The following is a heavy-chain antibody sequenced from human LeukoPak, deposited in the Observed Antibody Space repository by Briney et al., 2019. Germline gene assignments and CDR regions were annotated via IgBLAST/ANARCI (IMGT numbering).Heavy chain of an antibody. J-gene: IGHJ5*02. CDR2: INTNTGNP. CDR3: ARVGYDILTGYYKPNPDNWFDP. CDR1: GYTFTSYA. V-gene: IGHV7-4-1*02. Sequence: GASVKVSCKASGYTFTSYAMNWVRQAPGQGLEWMGWINTNTGNPTYAQGFTGRFVFSLDTSVSTAYLQISSLKAEDTAVYYCARVGYDILTGYYKPNPDNWFDPWGQGTLVTVSS. D-gene: IGHD3-9*01.